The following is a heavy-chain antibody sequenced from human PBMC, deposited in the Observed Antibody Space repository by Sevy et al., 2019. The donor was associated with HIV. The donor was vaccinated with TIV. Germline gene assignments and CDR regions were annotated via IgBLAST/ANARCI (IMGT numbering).Heavy chain of an antibody. CDR3: AREGCTKPHDY. CDR2: LSFGCGQI. CDR1: GFTFSKYS. Sequence: GGSLRLSCAASGFTFSKYSMSWVRQPPGKGLEWVSTLSFGCGQINYADSVEGRFTLSRENSKSSVYLQMNNLRPEDTAVYYCAREGCTKPHDYWGQGILVTVSS. V-gene: IGHV3-23*01. J-gene: IGHJ4*02. D-gene: IGHD2-8*01.